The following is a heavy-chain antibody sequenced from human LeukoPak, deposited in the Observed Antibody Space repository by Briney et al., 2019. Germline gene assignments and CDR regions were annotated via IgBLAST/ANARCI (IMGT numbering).Heavy chain of an antibody. CDR2: INSDGRNI. Sequence: ESMTLSCAASTFSLSDFWTHWVRHAPGEGLVWVTRINSDGRNIAYADTVKGRFTISRDNANNTLYLEMYSLTIEDTAVYYCARAISWNGAQGHMDVWGKGTTVTVS. D-gene: IGHD1-1*01. CDR3: ARAISWNGAQGHMDV. CDR1: TFSLSDFW. V-gene: IGHV3-74*03. J-gene: IGHJ6*03.